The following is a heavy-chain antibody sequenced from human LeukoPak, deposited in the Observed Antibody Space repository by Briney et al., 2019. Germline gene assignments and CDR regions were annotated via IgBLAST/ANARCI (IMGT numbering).Heavy chain of an antibody. CDR3: ARDSARDGYNLFDY. CDR2: IIPIFGIA. Sequence: GASVKVSCKASGGTFSSYAISWVRRAPGQGVEWMGRIIPIFGIADYAQKFQGRVTITADKSTRTAYMELRRLRSADTAVYYCARDSARDGYNLFDYWGQGTLVTVSS. D-gene: IGHD5-24*01. V-gene: IGHV1-69*04. CDR1: GGTFSSYA. J-gene: IGHJ4*02.